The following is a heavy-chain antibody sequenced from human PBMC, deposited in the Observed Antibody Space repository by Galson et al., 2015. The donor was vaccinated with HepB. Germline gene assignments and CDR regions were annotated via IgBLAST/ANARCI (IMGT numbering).Heavy chain of an antibody. CDR3: AKLGGPTPDYYDSSGYYYGSFDY. D-gene: IGHD3-22*01. Sequence: SLRLSCAASGFTFSSYAMSWVRQAPGKGLEWVSGISGSGGRTYYADSVKGRFTISRDDSKNTLYLQMNILRAEDTAVYYCAKLGGPTPDYYDSSGYYYGSFDYWGQGTLVTVSS. V-gene: IGHV3-23*01. CDR1: GFTFSSYA. J-gene: IGHJ4*02. CDR2: ISGSGGRT.